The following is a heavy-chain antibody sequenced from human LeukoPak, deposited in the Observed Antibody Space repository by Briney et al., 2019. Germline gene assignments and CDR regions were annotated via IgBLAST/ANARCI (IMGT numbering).Heavy chain of an antibody. CDR2: IYSGGST. CDR3: ARDLRPNYYGSGSYESVDY. Sequence: GGSLRLSCAASGFTVSSNYMSWVRQAPGKGLEWVSVIYSGGSTYYADSVKGRFTISRDNSKNTLYLQMNSLRAEDTAVYYCARDLRPNYYGSGSYESVDYWDQGTLVTVSS. J-gene: IGHJ4*02. V-gene: IGHV3-66*01. D-gene: IGHD3-10*01. CDR1: GFTVSSNY.